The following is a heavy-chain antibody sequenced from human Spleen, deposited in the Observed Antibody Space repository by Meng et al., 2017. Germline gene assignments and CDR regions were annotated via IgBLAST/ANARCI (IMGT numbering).Heavy chain of an antibody. V-gene: IGHV1-69*05. CDR2: IIPIFGTA. Sequence: SVKVSCKPSGYTFTAYYIHWVRQAPGQGLEWMGGIIPIFGTANYAQKFQGRVTITTDESTSTAYMELSSLRSEDTAVYYWARAGSGSYLYNWFDPWGQGTLVTVSS. J-gene: IGHJ5*02. CDR1: GYTFTAYY. CDR3: ARAGSGSYLYNWFDP. D-gene: IGHD1-26*01.